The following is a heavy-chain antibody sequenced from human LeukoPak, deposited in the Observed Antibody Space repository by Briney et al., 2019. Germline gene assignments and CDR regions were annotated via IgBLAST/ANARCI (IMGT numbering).Heavy chain of an antibody. J-gene: IGHJ4*02. CDR1: GGSFSGYY. D-gene: IGHD3-22*01. CDR3: ARSYTYYYDSSGYYQYYFDY. V-gene: IGHV4-34*01. CDR2: INHSGST. Sequence: SETLSLTCAVYGGSFSGYYWSWIRQPPGKGLEWIGEINHSGSTNYNPSLKSRVTISVDTSKNQFSLRLSSVTAADTAVYYCARSYTYYYDSSGYYQYYFDYRGQGTLVTVSS.